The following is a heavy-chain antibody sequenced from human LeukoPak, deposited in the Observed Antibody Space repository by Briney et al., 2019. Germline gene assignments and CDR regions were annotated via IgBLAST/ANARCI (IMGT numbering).Heavy chain of an antibody. CDR1: GGSFSGYY. CDR2: INHSGST. D-gene: IGHD3-22*01. Sequence: SETLSLPCAVYGGSFSGYYWSWIRQPPGKGLEWIGEINHSGSTNYNPSLKSRVTISVDTSKNQFSLKLSSVTAADTAVYYCARVTGYMIEDYFHYWGQGTLVTVSS. V-gene: IGHV4-34*01. J-gene: IGHJ4*02. CDR3: ARVTGYMIEDYFHY.